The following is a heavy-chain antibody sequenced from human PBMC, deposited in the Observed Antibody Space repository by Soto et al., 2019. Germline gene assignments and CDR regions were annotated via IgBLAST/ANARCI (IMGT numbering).Heavy chain of an antibody. CDR2: INHSGST. V-gene: IGHV4-34*01. J-gene: IGHJ5*02. CDR1: GGSFSGSF. D-gene: IGHD3-10*01. CDR3: ARARRITMVRGDTNWFDP. Sequence: PSETLSLTCAVYGGSFSGSFWSWIRQPPGKGLEWIGEINHSGSTNYNPSLKSRVTISVDTSKNQFSLKLSSVTAADTAVYYCARARRITMVRGDTNWFDPWGQGTLVTVSS.